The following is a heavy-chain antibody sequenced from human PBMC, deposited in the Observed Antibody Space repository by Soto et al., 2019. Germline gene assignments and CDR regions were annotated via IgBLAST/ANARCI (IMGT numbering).Heavy chain of an antibody. Sequence: QVQLVQSGAEVKKPGSSVKVSCKASGGTFSSYSINWVRQAPGQGLEWMGEIIPIFGTANYAQKFQGRVKITAEESTSTAYMELSSLRSEDTAVYYCARDGGRHSGGIDYWGQGTLVTVSS. CDR3: ARDGGRHSGGIDY. J-gene: IGHJ4*02. CDR2: IIPIFGTA. CDR1: GGTFSSYS. D-gene: IGHD1-26*01. V-gene: IGHV1-69*01.